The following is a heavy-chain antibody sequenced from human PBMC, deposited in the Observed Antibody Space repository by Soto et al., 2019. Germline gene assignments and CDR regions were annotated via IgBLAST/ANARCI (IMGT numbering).Heavy chain of an antibody. CDR1: GGTFSSYT. V-gene: IGHV1-69*02. CDR3: ATDEYSGYVFVY. D-gene: IGHD5-12*01. CDR2: ITPILGIA. J-gene: IGHJ4*02. Sequence: ASVKVSCKASGGTFSSYTISWVRQAPGQGLEWMGRITPILGIANYAQKFQGRVTITADKSTSTAYMELSSLRSEDTAVYYCATDEYSGYVFVYWGQGTLVTVSS.